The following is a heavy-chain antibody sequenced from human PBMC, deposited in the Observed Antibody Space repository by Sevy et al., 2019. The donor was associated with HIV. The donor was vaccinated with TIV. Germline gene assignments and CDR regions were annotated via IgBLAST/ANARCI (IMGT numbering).Heavy chain of an antibody. J-gene: IGHJ3*02. D-gene: IGHD3-22*01. V-gene: IGHV3-64D*06. Sequence: GGSLRLSCAASGFTFGSYAMHWVRQAPGKGLEYVSAISSTGGSTYYADSVKGRFTISRDNSKNTLYLQMSSMRAEDTAVYYCVKDNYYDSSGYLPPLHGGSDIWGQGTMVTVSS. CDR3: VKDNYYDSSGYLPPLHGGSDI. CDR2: ISSTGGST. CDR1: GFTFGSYA.